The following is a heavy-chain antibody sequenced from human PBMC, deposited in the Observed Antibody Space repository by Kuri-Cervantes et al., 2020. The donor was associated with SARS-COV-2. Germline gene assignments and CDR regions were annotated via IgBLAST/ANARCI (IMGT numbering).Heavy chain of an antibody. V-gene: IGHV5-51*01. CDR2: IYPGDSDT. Sequence: KVSCKGSGYSFTGYWIAWVRQMLGKGLECMGIIYPGDSDTRYSPSFQGQVTISADKSINTAYLQWSSLKASDTAMYYCARPTRGKLDWGPGTLVTVSS. D-gene: IGHD1-7*01. J-gene: IGHJ4*02. CDR1: GYSFTGYW. CDR3: ARPTRGKLD.